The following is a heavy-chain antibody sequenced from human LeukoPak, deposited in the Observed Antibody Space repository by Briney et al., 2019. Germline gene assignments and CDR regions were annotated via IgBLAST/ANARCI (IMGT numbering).Heavy chain of an antibody. CDR2: ISSSGSTM. CDR1: GFIFSDYY. Sequence: GGSLRLSCAASGFIFSDYYMSWIRQAPGKGLEWVSYISSSGSTMYYTDSVKGRFTISRDNAKDSLYLQMNSLRAEDTAVYYCARSDTSRDYYYYYYMDVWGKGTTVTVSS. CDR3: ARSDTSRDYYYYYYMDV. V-gene: IGHV3-11*01. J-gene: IGHJ6*03. D-gene: IGHD2-2*01.